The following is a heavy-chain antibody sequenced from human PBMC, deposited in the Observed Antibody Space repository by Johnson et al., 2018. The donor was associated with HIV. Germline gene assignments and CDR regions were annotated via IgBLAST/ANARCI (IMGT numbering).Heavy chain of an antibody. V-gene: IGHV3-30*04. Sequence: QVQLVESGGGVVQPGGSLRLSCAASGFTFNRYGLHWVRQAPGKGLEWVATTSFDERGKHYTDSVKGRFTISRDNSKNALYLQLNSLRPEDTAVYYCARDGAIAGAATEALDLWGQGTMVTVSS. CDR2: TSFDERGK. J-gene: IGHJ3*01. CDR1: GFTFNRYG. CDR3: ARDGAIAGAATEALDL. D-gene: IGHD1-26*01.